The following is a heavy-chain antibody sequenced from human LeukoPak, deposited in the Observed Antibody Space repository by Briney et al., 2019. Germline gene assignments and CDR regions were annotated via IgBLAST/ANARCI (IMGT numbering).Heavy chain of an antibody. D-gene: IGHD1-26*01. Sequence: PSETLSLTCTVSGGSISSGGYYWSWIRQHPGKGLEWIGYIYYSGSTYYNPSLKSRVTISVDTSKNQLSLKLSSVTAADTAVYYCARSRRPVGSYTEKVAFDIWGQGTMVTVSS. CDR2: IYYSGST. CDR1: GGSISSGGYY. J-gene: IGHJ3*02. V-gene: IGHV4-31*03. CDR3: ARSRRPVGSYTEKVAFDI.